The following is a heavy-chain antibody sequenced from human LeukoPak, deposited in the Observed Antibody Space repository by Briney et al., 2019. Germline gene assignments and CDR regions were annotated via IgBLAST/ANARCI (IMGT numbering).Heavy chain of an antibody. CDR3: TTKEQWLVRNYYYYYGMDV. J-gene: IGHJ6*02. CDR1: GXTFSNAW. V-gene: IGHV3-15*01. D-gene: IGHD6-19*01. CDR2: IQSATDGGTT. Sequence: PGGSLRLSWAASGXTFSNAWVSWVRQAPGKGLEWVGRIQSATDGGTTDYAAPVKGRFTISRDDSKNTLYLQMNSLKTEDTAVYYCTTKEQWLVRNYYYYYGMDVWGQGTTVTVSS.